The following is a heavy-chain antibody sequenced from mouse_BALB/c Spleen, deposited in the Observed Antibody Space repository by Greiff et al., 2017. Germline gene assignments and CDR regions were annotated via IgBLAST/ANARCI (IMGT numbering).Heavy chain of an antibody. CDR3: TRSGYYYGKNAMDY. CDR2: IYPGNSDT. CDR1: GYTFTSYW. J-gene: IGHJ4*01. D-gene: IGHD1-1*01. V-gene: IGHV1-5*01. Sequence: EVQLQQSGTVLARPGASVKMSCKASGYTFTSYWMHWVKQRPGQGLEWIGAIYPGNSDTSYNQKFKGKAKLTAVTSTSTAYMELSSLTNEDSAVYYCTRSGYYYGKNAMDYWGQGTSVTVSS.